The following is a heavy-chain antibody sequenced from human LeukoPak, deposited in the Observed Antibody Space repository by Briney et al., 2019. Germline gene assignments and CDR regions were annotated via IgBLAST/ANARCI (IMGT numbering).Heavy chain of an antibody. V-gene: IGHV3-23*01. J-gene: IGHJ6*02. D-gene: IGHD3-3*01. CDR2: ITNRGDST. CDR1: GFTFSSHT. CDR3: VIVRRFYFYAMDV. Sequence: GGSLRLSCAASGFTFSSHTMNWVRQAPGKGLEWVSSITNRGDSTSYADSVKGRFTISRDNFKNTLYMQMNRLRAEDTAVYHCVIVRRFYFYAMDVWGQGTTVTVSS.